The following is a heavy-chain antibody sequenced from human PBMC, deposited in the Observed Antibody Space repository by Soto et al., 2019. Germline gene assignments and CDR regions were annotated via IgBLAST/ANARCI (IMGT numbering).Heavy chain of an antibody. V-gene: IGHV3-23*01. Sequence: EVQLLESGGGLVQPGGSLRLSCAASGFTFSSYAMSWVRQAPGKGLEWVSAISGSGGSTYYADSVKGRFTISRDNSKNRLYLQMNSLRAEDTAVYYCAKDLRPADNAFDIWGQGTMVTVSS. CDR1: GFTFSSYA. J-gene: IGHJ3*02. CDR3: AKDLRPADNAFDI. CDR2: ISGSGGST.